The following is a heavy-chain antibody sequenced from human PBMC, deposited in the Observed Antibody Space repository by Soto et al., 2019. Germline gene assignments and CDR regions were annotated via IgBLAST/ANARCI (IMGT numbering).Heavy chain of an antibody. Sequence: ASVKVSCKASGYTFTSYAMHWVRQAPGQRLEWMGWINAGNGNTKYSQKFQGRVTITRDTSASTAYMELSSLRSEDTAVYYCATDPYYDSSGYYYGSVYGMDVWGQGTTVTVSS. CDR2: INAGNGNT. CDR3: ATDPYYDSSGYYYGSVYGMDV. CDR1: GYTFTSYA. J-gene: IGHJ6*02. D-gene: IGHD3-22*01. V-gene: IGHV1-3*01.